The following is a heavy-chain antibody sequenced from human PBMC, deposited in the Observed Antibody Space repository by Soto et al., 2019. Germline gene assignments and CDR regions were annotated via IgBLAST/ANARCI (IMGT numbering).Heavy chain of an antibody. V-gene: IGHV1-2*02. D-gene: IGHD2-21*02. CDR3: ARDAPSVVVTASHWFDP. Sequence: ASVKVSCKASGYTFTGYYMHWVRQAPGQGLEWMGLINPNSGGTNYAQKFQGRVTMTRDTSISTAYMEPSRLRSDVTAVYYCARDAPSVVVTASHWFDPWGQGTLVTVSS. CDR1: GYTFTGYY. CDR2: INPNSGGT. J-gene: IGHJ5*02.